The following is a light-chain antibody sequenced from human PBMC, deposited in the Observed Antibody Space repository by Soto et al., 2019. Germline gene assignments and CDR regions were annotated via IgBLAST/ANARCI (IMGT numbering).Light chain of an antibody. Sequence: QSALTQPPSASGSPGQSVTISCTGTSSDVGAYNYVSWYQLHADKAPRLIVYEVSKRPSDVPDRFSASKSVNTASLTVSGLQTEDEADYYCSSYAGSNNYVFGIGTQLTVL. J-gene: IGLJ7*01. CDR3: SSYAGSNNYV. V-gene: IGLV2-8*01. CDR1: SSDVGAYNY. CDR2: EVS.